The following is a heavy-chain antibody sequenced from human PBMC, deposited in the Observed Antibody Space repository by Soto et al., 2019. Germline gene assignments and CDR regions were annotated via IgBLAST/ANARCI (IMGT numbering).Heavy chain of an antibody. Sequence: QVQLVESGGGVVQPGRSLRLSCAASGFTFSSYAMHWVRQAPGKGLEWVAVISYDGSNKYYADSVKGRFTISRDNSKNTLYLQMNSLRAEDTAVYYCARGTSSSLVDAFDIWGEGTMVAVSS. CDR3: ARGTSSSLVDAFDI. D-gene: IGHD6-13*01. J-gene: IGHJ3*02. V-gene: IGHV3-30-3*01. CDR1: GFTFSSYA. CDR2: ISYDGSNK.